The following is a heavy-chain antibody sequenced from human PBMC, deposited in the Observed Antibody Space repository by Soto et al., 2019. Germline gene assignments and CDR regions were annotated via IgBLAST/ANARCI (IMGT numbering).Heavy chain of an antibody. CDR2: IYHIGST. CDR1: GGSISSGGYS. CDR3: ARAIAARQEYLDY. Sequence: SETLSLTGAVSGGSISSGGYSWSWIRQPPGKGLEWIGYIYHIGSTYYNPSLKSRVTISVDRSKNQFSMKLSSVTAADTAVYYCARAIAARQEYLDYSGQLTLV. V-gene: IGHV4-30-2*01. J-gene: IGHJ4*02. D-gene: IGHD6-6*01.